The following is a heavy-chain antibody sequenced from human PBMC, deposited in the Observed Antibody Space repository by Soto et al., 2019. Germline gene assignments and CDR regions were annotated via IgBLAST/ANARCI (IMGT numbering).Heavy chain of an antibody. D-gene: IGHD3-9*01. J-gene: IGHJ6*02. CDR3: AREAPYYDILTGPAREYYYYGMEV. V-gene: IGHV3-30-3*01. CDR1: GFTFSSYA. Sequence: GGSLRLSCATSGFTFSSYAMRWVRQAPGKGLEWVAVISYDGSNKYYADSVKGRFTISRDNSKNTLYLQMNSLRAEDTAVYYCAREAPYYDILTGPAREYYYYGMEVWGQGTTVTVSS. CDR2: ISYDGSNK.